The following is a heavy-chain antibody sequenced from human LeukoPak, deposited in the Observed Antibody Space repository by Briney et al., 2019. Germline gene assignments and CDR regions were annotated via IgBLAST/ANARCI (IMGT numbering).Heavy chain of an antibody. CDR3: ARYIAARGGYYGMDV. D-gene: IGHD6-6*01. Sequence: GGSLRLSCAASGFTFSSHSMNWVRQAPGKGLEWVSSISSSSSYIYYADSVKGRFTISRDNAKNSLYLQMNSLRAEDTAVYYCARYIAARGGYYGMDVWGQGTTVTVSS. CDR1: GFTFSSHS. V-gene: IGHV3-21*01. CDR2: ISSSSSYI. J-gene: IGHJ6*02.